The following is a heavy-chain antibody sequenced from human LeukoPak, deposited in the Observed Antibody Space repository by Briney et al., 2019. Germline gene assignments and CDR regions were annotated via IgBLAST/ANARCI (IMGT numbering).Heavy chain of an antibody. V-gene: IGHV4-61*05. CDR3: ARVAYGDYGMDV. D-gene: IGHD4-17*01. Sequence: SETLSLTCTVSGGSIITTNYYWGWIRQPPGKGLEWIGYIYYSGSTNYNPSLKSRVTISVDTSNNQFSLKLSSVTAADTAVYYCARVAYGDYGMDVWGQGTTVTVSS. CDR1: GGSIITTNYY. CDR2: IYYSGST. J-gene: IGHJ6*02.